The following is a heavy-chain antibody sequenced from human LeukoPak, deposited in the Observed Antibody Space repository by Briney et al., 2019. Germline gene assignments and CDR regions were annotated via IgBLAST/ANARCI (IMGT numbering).Heavy chain of an antibody. D-gene: IGHD1-26*01. CDR3: AKHALERGSSVVLAH. CDR1: EFTFSPYA. CDR2: ILGSGGTT. Sequence: GGSLRLSCAASEFTFSPYALSWVRQAPGKGLEWVSSILGSGGTTYYTDSVKGRFTISRDNSKNTLYLQMSSQRAEDTAVYYWAKHALERGSSVVLAHWGQGTLVTVSS. J-gene: IGHJ4*02. V-gene: IGHV3-23*01.